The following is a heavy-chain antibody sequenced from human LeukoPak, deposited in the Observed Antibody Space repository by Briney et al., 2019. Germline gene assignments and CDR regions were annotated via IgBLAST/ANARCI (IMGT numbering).Heavy chain of an antibody. CDR2: ISAYNGNT. Sequence: GASVKVSCKASGYTFTSYGISWVRQAPGQGLEWMGWISAYNGNTNYAQKLQGRVTMTTDTSTSTAYMELRSLRPDDTAVYYCARGFYYDFWSGYYKYYFDYWGQGTLVTVSS. V-gene: IGHV1-18*01. CDR3: ARGFYYDFWSGYYKYYFDY. D-gene: IGHD3-3*01. J-gene: IGHJ4*02. CDR1: GYTFTSYG.